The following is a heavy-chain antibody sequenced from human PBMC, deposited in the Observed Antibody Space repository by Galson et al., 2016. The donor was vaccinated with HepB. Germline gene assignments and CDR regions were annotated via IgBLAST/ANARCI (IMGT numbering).Heavy chain of an antibody. J-gene: IGHJ2*01. V-gene: IGHV1-18*01. CDR3: ARDRYAYWSYLDL. Sequence: SVKVSCKASGFPLTSYGLSWVRQAPGQGLEWVGWISSYDGNTKYGQKFQGRVTLTTDTSTNTVYMELRSLRSDDTAMYFCARDRYAYWSYLDLWGRGTPGAVSS. CDR2: ISSYDGNT. D-gene: IGHD3-3*01. CDR1: GFPLTSYG.